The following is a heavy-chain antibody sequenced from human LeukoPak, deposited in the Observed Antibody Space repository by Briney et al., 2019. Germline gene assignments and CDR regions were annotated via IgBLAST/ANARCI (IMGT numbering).Heavy chain of an antibody. CDR3: ARGTTWSPLDFDY. V-gene: IGHV3-48*04. Sequence: GGSLRLSCAASGFTFNTYTMNWVRQAPGKGLEWVSYISGSSGIIDYADSVRGRFTISRDNAKNSLYLQMNSLRAEDTAVYFCARGTTWSPLDFDYWGQGTLVTVSS. J-gene: IGHJ4*02. CDR1: GFTFNTYT. D-gene: IGHD3-3*01. CDR2: ISGSSGII.